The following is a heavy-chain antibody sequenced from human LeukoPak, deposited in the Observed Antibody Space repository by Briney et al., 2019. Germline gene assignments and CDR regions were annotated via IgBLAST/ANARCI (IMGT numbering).Heavy chain of an antibody. D-gene: IGHD3-16*02. CDR3: AGYRLGY. CDR2: INHSGGT. V-gene: IGHV4-34*01. CDR1: GGSFSGYY. Sequence: SETLSLTCAVYGGSFSGYYWSWVRQPPGKGLEWIGEINHSGGTNYNPSLKSRVTISVDTSKNQFSLKLSSVTAADTAVYYCAGYRLGYWGQGTLVTVSS. J-gene: IGHJ4*02.